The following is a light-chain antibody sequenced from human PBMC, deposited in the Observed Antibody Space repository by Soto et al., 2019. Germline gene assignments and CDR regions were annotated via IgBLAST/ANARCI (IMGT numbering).Light chain of an antibody. CDR2: GAS. J-gene: IGKJ4*01. Sequence: EIVLTQSPATLSLSPGERVTLSCRASQSVSSNLAWYQHKPGQAPRLLIYGASTRATGIPARFSGSGSGTEFTLTINSLQSEDFAVYYCQHFNNWPLTFGGGTKVDI. CDR3: QHFNNWPLT. CDR1: QSVSSN. V-gene: IGKV3-15*01.